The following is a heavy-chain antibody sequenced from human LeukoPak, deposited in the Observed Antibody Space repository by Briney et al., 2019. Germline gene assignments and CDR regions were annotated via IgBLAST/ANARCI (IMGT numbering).Heavy chain of an antibody. CDR1: GNSITNSW. CDR3: ARHGGRYSHSIDS. J-gene: IGHJ4*02. D-gene: IGHD1-26*01. CDR2: IYLGDSDV. Sequence: GESLKISCKGSGNSITNSWIGWVRQMPGKGLEWMGIIYLGDSDVRYSPSFQGQVTISADKSISSACLQWSSLKVSDTAMYYCARHGGRYSHSIDSWGQGTLVTVSS. V-gene: IGHV5-51*01.